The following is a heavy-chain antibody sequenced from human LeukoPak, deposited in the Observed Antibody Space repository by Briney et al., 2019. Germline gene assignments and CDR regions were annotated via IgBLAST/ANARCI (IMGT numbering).Heavy chain of an antibody. CDR3: ARVKSPLYYGMDV. J-gene: IGHJ6*02. CDR1: GGSISSSSYY. V-gene: IGHV4-39*07. CDR2: IYYTGST. Sequence: SETLSLTCTVSGGSISSSSYYWGWIRQPPGEGLEWIGSIYYTGSTNYNPSLKSRVTISLDTSKKQFSLKLSSVTAADTAVYYCARVKSPLYYGMDVWGQGTTVTVSS.